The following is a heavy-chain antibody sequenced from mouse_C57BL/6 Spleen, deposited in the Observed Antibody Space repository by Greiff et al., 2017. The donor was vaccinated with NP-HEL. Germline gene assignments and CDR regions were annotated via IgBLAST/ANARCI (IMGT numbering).Heavy chain of an antibody. Sequence: VQLQQSGPELVKPGASVKLSCKASGYTFTSYDINWVKQRPGQGLEWIGWIYPRDGSTKYNEKFKGKATLTVDTSSSTAYMELHSLTSEDSAVYFCARRGITTVVGFDYWGQGTTLTVSS. J-gene: IGHJ2*01. V-gene: IGHV1-85*01. D-gene: IGHD1-1*01. CDR1: GYTFTSYD. CDR2: IYPRDGST. CDR3: ARRGITTVVGFDY.